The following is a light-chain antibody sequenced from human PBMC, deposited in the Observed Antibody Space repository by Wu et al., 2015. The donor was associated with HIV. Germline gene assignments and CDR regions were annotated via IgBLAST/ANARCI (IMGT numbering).Light chain of an antibody. Sequence: EIVLTQSPGTLSLSPGEGATLSCRASQSVTSRNLAWYQQTPGQPPRLLIYGASNRATGIPDRFTGGGSGTDFTLTISRLETEDFAVYYCQHYGSSQWTFGQGTKVEIK. CDR3: QHYGSSQWT. J-gene: IGKJ1*01. V-gene: IGKV3-20*01. CDR2: GAS. CDR1: QSVTSRN.